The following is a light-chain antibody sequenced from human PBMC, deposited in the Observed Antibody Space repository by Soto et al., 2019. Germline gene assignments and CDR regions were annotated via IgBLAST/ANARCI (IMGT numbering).Light chain of an antibody. J-gene: IGKJ5*01. CDR2: AAS. V-gene: IGKV1-39*01. Sequence: LQLTQYPSSLSACVGDRVTITCRASQSISSYLNWYQQKPGKAPKLLIYAASSLQSGVPSRFSGSGSGTDFTLTISSLQPEDFATYYCQPSYSTPITFGHGTRQEIK. CDR3: QPSYSTPIT. CDR1: QSISSY.